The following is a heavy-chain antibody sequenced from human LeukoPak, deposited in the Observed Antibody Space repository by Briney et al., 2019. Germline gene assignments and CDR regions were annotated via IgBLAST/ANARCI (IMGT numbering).Heavy chain of an antibody. CDR3: ARDQKLWFGELIPFDY. J-gene: IGHJ4*02. Sequence: ASVKVSCKASGYTFTSYGISWVRQAPGQGLEWMGWISAYNGNTNYAQKLQGRVTITTDTSTSTAYMELRSLRSDDTAVYYCARDQKLWFGELIPFDYWGQGTLVTVSS. CDR1: GYTFTSYG. CDR2: ISAYNGNT. V-gene: IGHV1-18*01. D-gene: IGHD3-10*01.